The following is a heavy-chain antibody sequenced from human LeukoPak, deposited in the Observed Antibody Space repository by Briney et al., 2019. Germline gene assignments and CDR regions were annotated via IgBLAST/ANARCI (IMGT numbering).Heavy chain of an antibody. V-gene: IGHV4-59*01. CDR3: ASGSHYYDSSGYYFGFDY. D-gene: IGHD3-22*01. CDR1: GGSISSYY. J-gene: IGHJ4*02. CDR2: IYYSGST. Sequence: KSSETLSLTCTVSGGSISSYYWSWIRQPPGKGLEWIGYIYYSGSTNYNPSLKSRVTISVDTSKNQFSLKLSSVTAADTAVYYCASGSHYYDSSGYYFGFDYWGQGTLVTVSS.